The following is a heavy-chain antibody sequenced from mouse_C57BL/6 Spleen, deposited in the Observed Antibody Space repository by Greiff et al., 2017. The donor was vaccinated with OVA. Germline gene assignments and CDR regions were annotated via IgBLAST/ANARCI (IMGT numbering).Heavy chain of an antibody. D-gene: IGHD3-2*02. CDR2: IYPGSGST. V-gene: IGHV1-55*01. CDR3: ARLTAQNAMDY. Sequence: QVHVKQPGAELVKPGASVKMSCKASGYTFTSYWITWVKQRPGQGLEWIGDIYPGSGSTNYNEKFKSKATLTVDTSSSTAYMQLSSLTSEDSAVYYCARLTAQNAMDYWGQGTSVTVSS. J-gene: IGHJ4*01. CDR1: GYTFTSYW.